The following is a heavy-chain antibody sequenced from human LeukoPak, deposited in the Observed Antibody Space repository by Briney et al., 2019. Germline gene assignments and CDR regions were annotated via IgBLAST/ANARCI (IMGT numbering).Heavy chain of an antibody. V-gene: IGHV3-23*01. CDR1: GFTFNSYA. CDR2: ITGTGDST. J-gene: IGHJ4*02. Sequence: GRSLRLSCVASGFTFNSYAMTWVRQAPGKGLEWVSAITGTGDSTKYADSVKGRFTISRDNSKNTLYLQMNSLRVEDTAVYYCAKDPPESDYWGQGSLVTVS. CDR3: AKDPPESDY.